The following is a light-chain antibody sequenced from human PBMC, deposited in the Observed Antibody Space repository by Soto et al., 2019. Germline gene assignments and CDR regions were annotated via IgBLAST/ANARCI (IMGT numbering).Light chain of an antibody. CDR1: SSDVGGYNY. CDR3: SSYTSSSIDYV. CDR2: EVS. Sequence: QPVLTQPASVSGSPGQSITISCTGTSSDVGGYNYVSWYQQHPGKAPKLMIYEVSNRPSGVSNRFSGSKSGNTASLTISGLQAEDEADYYCSSYTSSSIDYVFGTGTKVT. J-gene: IGLJ1*01. V-gene: IGLV2-14*01.